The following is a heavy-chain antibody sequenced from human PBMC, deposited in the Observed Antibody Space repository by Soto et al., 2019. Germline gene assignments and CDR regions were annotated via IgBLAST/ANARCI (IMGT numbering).Heavy chain of an antibody. CDR3: ATWNEREHAFDV. Sequence: DVQLVESGGGLIQPGESLRLACAAFGLTISGKKYVAWVRQAPGKVLEWVSAPYDVDGSFYAASVTGRFTTSSDSSKTTVDLQMNDLRPDDTAGYYWATWNEREHAFDVWGQGTTVTISS. CDR1: GLTISGKKY. CDR2: PYDVDGS. V-gene: IGHV3-53*01. J-gene: IGHJ3*01. D-gene: IGHD1-1*01.